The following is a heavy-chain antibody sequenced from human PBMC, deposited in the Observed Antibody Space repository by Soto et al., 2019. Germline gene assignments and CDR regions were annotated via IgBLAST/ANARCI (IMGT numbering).Heavy chain of an antibody. CDR3: ARDLDDSSGSTFDY. J-gene: IGHJ4*02. CDR1: GFTFSSYS. D-gene: IGHD3-22*01. V-gene: IGHV3-48*02. CDR2: ISSSSSTI. Sequence: GGSLRLSCAASGFTFSSYSMNWVRQAPGKGLERVSYISSSSSTIYYADSVKGRFTISRDNAKNSLYLQMNSLRDEDTAVYYCARDLDDSSGSTFDYWGQGTLVTVSS.